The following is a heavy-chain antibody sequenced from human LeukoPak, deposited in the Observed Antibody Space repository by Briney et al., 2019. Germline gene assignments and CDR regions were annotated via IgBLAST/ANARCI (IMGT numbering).Heavy chain of an antibody. D-gene: IGHD1-26*01. CDR2: ISPIFGTA. V-gene: IGHV1-69*13. J-gene: IGHJ4*02. CDR3: ARVSLPSEYSGSFDY. CDR1: GGTFSSYA. Sequence: SVKVSCKASGGTFSSYAISWVRQAPGQGLEWMGGISPIFGTANYAQKFQGRVTITADESTSTAYMELSSLRSEDTAVYYCARVSLPSEYSGSFDYWGQGTLVTVPS.